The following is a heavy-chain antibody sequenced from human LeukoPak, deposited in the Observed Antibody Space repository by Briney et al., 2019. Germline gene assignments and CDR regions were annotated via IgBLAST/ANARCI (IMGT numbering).Heavy chain of an antibody. J-gene: IGHJ4*02. D-gene: IGHD6-13*01. CDR1: GDSISGYY. CDR2: IYTSGST. CDR3: AGDVVAAGGTWDY. Sequence: SETLSLTCSVSGDSISGYYWSWIRQPAGKGLEWIGRIYTSGSTNYNPSLKSRVTMSVDTSKNQFSLKLSSVTAADTAVYYCAGDVVAAGGTWDYWGQGTLVTVSS. V-gene: IGHV4-4*07.